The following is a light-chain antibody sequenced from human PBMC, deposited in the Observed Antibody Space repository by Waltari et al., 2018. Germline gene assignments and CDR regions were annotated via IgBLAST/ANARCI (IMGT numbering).Light chain of an antibody. V-gene: IGLV3-21*02. J-gene: IGLJ1*01. Sequence: SYELTQPPPASVAPGQTARITCDGDKIGSKNVHWYQHEPAQAPVLVVYDDGDRPSGIPERFSGSNSGNTAALTISRVDAGDEAEYYCQVWDSGSDHYVFGTVTKVTVL. CDR1: KIGSKN. CDR2: DDG. CDR3: QVWDSGSDHYV.